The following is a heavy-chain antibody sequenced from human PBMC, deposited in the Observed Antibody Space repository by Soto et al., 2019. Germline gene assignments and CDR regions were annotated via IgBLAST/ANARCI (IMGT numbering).Heavy chain of an antibody. CDR1: GFTFSSYA. CDR3: AKVLGPGIAALDY. J-gene: IGHJ4*02. D-gene: IGHD6-13*01. CDR2: ISGSGGST. Sequence: EVQLLESGGGLVQPGGSLRLSCAASGFTFSSYAMSWVRQAPGKGLEWVSAISGSGGSTYYADSVKGRFTISRDNSKNTLYLQMHSLRAEDTAVYYCAKVLGPGIAALDYWGQGTLVTVSS. V-gene: IGHV3-23*01.